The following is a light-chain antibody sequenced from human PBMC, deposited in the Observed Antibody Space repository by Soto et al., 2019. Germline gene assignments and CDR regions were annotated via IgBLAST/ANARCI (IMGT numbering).Light chain of an antibody. Sequence: EIVLTQSPGTLSLSPGERATLSCRASQSVSNNYLAWYQQKPGQAPRLLIYGASNRATGIPDRFSGSGSGTDFTLTITSLEPEDFAVYFCQQCSNWPTFGQGTKVDIK. V-gene: IGKV3D-20*02. CDR3: QQCSNWPT. CDR2: GAS. CDR1: QSVSNNY. J-gene: IGKJ1*01.